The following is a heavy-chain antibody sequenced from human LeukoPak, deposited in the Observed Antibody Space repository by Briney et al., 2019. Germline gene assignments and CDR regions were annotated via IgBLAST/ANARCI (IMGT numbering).Heavy chain of an antibody. CDR3: AQTTGWPGFDF. CDR2: IYNAKNT. CDR1: GASTSSRY. V-gene: IGHV4-59*08. Sequence: SETLSLTCSASGASTSSRYWSWIRQFPGGTLKWIGHIYNAKNTKYNPSLTSRVTISVDTSRNQFSLSLTSLTTADTAIYYCAQTTGWPGFDFWGPGALVTVSS. D-gene: IGHD6-19*01. J-gene: IGHJ4*02.